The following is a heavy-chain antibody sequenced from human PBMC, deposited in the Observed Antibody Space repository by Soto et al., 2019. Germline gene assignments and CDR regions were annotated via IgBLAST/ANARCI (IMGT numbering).Heavy chain of an antibody. D-gene: IGHD6-19*01. CDR3: ARDIVAGSGWYTYDY. Sequence: PGGSLRLSCAASGFTVSSNYMSWVRQAPGKGLEWVSVIYSGGSTYYADSVKGRFTISRDNSMNSLYLQMNSLRAEDTAVYYCARDIVAGSGWYTYDYWGQGTPVTVSS. J-gene: IGHJ4*02. CDR1: GFTVSSNY. CDR2: IYSGGST. V-gene: IGHV3-53*01.